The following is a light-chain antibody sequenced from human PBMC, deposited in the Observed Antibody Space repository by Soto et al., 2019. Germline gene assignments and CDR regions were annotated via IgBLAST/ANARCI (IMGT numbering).Light chain of an antibody. V-gene: IGKV1D-13*01. CDR2: DAS. J-gene: IGKJ5*01. CDR3: QXXNNYPIT. CDR1: QGISSA. Sequence: AIQLTQSPSSLSASVGDRVTITCRASQGISSALAWYQQKPGKAPKLLIYDASSLESGVPSRFSGSGSGTDFTLTISSLQPEDFATYYXQXXNNYPITFXQGTRLEIK.